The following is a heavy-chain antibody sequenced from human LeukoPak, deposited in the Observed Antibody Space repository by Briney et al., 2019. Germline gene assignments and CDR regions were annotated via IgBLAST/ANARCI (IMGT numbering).Heavy chain of an antibody. CDR2: ITGSGGNT. D-gene: IGHD5-18*01. J-gene: IGHJ4*02. V-gene: IGHV3-23*01. Sequence: PGGSLRPSCAASGFTFSSYAMNWVRQAPGKGLEWVSLITGSGGNTYYADSVKGRFTISRDSSKNTLYLQMDSLRADDTAVYSCAKAAGSTYGSEYFHYWGQGTLVTVSS. CDR1: GFTFSSYA. CDR3: AKAAGSTYGSEYFHY.